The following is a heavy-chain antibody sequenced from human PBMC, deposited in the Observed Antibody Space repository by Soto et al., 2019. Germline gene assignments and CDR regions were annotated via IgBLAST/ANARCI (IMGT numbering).Heavy chain of an antibody. V-gene: IGHV1-46*01. CDR1: GYTFTSYY. CDR2: INPSGGST. J-gene: IGHJ5*02. Sequence: AAVKISCKASGYTFTSYYMHWVRQAPGQGLEWMGIINPSGGSTSYAQKFQGRVTMTRDTSTSTDYMELSSLRSEDTAVYYCARDEYYDSSGYYHPPIEGFEPWGEGTLVTVSS. CDR3: ARDEYYDSSGYYHPPIEGFEP. D-gene: IGHD3-22*01.